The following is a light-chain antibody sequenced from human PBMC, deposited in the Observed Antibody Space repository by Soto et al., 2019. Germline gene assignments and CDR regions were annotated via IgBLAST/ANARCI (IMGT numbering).Light chain of an antibody. CDR2: DVS. V-gene: IGLV2-11*01. Sequence: HSALTQPRSVSGSPGQSVTISCTGTSSDVGGYNYVSWYQQHPGKSPKLMIYDVSKRPSGVPDRFSGYKSGNTASLTISGLQAEDEADYYCCSYAGSYTHVFGTGTKLT. CDR1: SSDVGGYNY. J-gene: IGLJ1*01. CDR3: CSYAGSYTHV.